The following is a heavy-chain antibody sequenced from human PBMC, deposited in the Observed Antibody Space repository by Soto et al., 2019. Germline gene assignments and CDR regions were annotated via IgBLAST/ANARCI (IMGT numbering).Heavy chain of an antibody. Sequence: GGSLRLSCAASGFTFSDYYMTWIRQAPGKGLEWLSYISSSSSRTSYADSVKGRFTISRDNAKNSLYVQMNSLRAEDTAVYYCARDGGGAYDILTGYARYGMDVWGQGTTVTV. CDR1: GFTFSDYY. V-gene: IGHV3-11*05. CDR2: ISSSSSRT. CDR3: ARDGGGAYDILTGYARYGMDV. J-gene: IGHJ6*02. D-gene: IGHD3-9*01.